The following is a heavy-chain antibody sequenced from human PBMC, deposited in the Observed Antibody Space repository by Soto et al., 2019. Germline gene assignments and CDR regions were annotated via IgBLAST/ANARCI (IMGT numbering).Heavy chain of an antibody. V-gene: IGHV3-21*01. CDR1: GFTFSSYS. Sequence: GGSLRLSCAASGFTFSSYSMNWVRQAPGKGLEWVSSISSSGSYIYYADSVKGRFTISRDNAKNSLDLQMNSLRAEDTAVYYCARDYSVATNPYYFDYWGLGTLVTVSS. CDR2: ISSSGSYI. J-gene: IGHJ4*02. CDR3: ARDYSVATNPYYFDY. D-gene: IGHD1-26*01.